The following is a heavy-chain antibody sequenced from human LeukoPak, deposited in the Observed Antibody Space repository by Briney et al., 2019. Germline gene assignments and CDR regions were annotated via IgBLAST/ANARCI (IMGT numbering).Heavy chain of an antibody. CDR2: IYTSGST. Sequence: SQTLSLTCTVSGGSISSGSYYWSWIRQPAGKGLEWIGRIYTSGSTNYNPSLKSRVTMSVDTSKNQFSLKLSSVTAADTAVYYCARDCPYDILTGSPNWFDPWGQGTLVTVSS. V-gene: IGHV4-61*02. CDR1: GGSISSGSYY. J-gene: IGHJ5*02. D-gene: IGHD3-9*01. CDR3: ARDCPYDILTGSPNWFDP.